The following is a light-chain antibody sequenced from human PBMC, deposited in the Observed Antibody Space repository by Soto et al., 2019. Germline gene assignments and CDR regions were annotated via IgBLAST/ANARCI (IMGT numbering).Light chain of an antibody. J-gene: IGKJ4*01. Sequence: DLQVIQSPSSLSASVGDRVTITCRASMRISKYLNWYQQKPGKAPKLLISGASTLQSGVPSRFSGSGSGTDFTLTISSLQPDDSATYYCQQSHSTPLTFGGGTKLEIK. CDR3: QQSHSTPLT. CDR1: MRISKY. V-gene: IGKV1-39*01. CDR2: GAS.